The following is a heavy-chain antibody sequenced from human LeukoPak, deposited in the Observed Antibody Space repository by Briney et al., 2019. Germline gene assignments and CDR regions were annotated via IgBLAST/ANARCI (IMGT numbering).Heavy chain of an antibody. CDR1: GGSFSGYY. J-gene: IGHJ5*02. CDR3: ARVLGPDCSSTSCYTDWFDP. D-gene: IGHD2-2*02. CDR2: INHSGST. Sequence: PSETLSLTCAVCGGSFSGYYWSWIRQPPGKGLEWIGEINHSGSTNYNPSLKSRVTISVDTSKNQFSLKLSSVTAADTAVYYCARVLGPDCSSTSCYTDWFDPWGQGTLVTVSS. V-gene: IGHV4-34*01.